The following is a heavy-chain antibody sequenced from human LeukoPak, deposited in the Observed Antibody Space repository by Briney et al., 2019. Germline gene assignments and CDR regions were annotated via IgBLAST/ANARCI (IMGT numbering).Heavy chain of an antibody. D-gene: IGHD6-13*01. CDR1: GYTFTGYY. CDR3: ARVAAAGTRWGNWFDP. Sequence: ASVKVSCKASGYTFTGYYMHWVRQAPGQGLEWMGWINPNSGGTNYAQKFQGRVTMTRDTSISTAYMELSRLRSDDTAVYYCARVAAAGTRWGNWFDPWGQGTLVTVSS. CDR2: INPNSGGT. V-gene: IGHV1-2*02. J-gene: IGHJ5*02.